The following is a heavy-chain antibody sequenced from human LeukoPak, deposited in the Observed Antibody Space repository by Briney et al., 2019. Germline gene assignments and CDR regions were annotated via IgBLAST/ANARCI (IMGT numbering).Heavy chain of an antibody. CDR2: INWNGDST. CDR3: ARSYSSSFGGYYYYYMDV. CDR1: GFTFDEYG. Sequence: GGSLRLSCAATGFTFDEYGMSWVRQAPGKGLEWVSGINWNGDSTGYADSVKGRFTISRDNAKNSLYLQMNSLRAEDTAVYYCARSYSSSFGGYYYYYMDVWGKGTTVTVSS. J-gene: IGHJ6*03. V-gene: IGHV3-20*04. D-gene: IGHD6-13*01.